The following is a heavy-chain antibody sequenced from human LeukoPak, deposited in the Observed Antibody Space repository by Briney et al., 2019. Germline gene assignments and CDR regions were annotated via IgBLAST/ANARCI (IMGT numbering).Heavy chain of an antibody. CDR2: FDPEDGGT. CDR3: ASMGRYCTGGVCYAPYYFDY. V-gene: IGHV1-24*01. D-gene: IGHD2-8*02. J-gene: IGHJ4*02. Sequence: ASVKVSCKVSGYTLTELSMHWVRQAPGKGLEWMGGFDPEDGGTIYAQKFQGRVTMTEDTSTDTAYMELSSLRSEDTAVYYCASMGRYCTGGVCYAPYYFDYWGQGTLVTVSS. CDR1: GYTLTELS.